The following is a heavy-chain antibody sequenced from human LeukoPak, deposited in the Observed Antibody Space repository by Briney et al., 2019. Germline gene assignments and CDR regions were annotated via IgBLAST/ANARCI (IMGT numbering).Heavy chain of an antibody. V-gene: IGHV3-7*01. CDR1: GFTFSSYW. Sequence: GGSLRLSCAASGFTFSSYWMSWVRQAPGKGLEWVARLKEDGSEKYYLDSVKGRFTISRDNAKDSLYLQMSSLRGEDTAVYYCASGGSWCISWGQGTLVTVSS. J-gene: IGHJ5*02. CDR2: LKEDGSEK. CDR3: ASGGSWCIS. D-gene: IGHD6-13*01.